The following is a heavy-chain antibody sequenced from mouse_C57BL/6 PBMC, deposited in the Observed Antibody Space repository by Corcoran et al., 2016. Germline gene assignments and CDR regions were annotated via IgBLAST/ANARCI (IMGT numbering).Heavy chain of an antibody. J-gene: IGHJ2*01. V-gene: IGHV9-3*01. D-gene: IGHD2-4*01. CDR2: INTYSGVP. Sequence: VQLQQSGPELKKPGETVKISCKASGYTFTTYGMSWVKQAPGKGLKWMGWINTYSGVPTYADDFKGRFAFSLETSASTAYLQINNLKNEDTATYFCARSNYDYDPFDYWGQGTTLTVSS. CDR1: GYTFTTYG. CDR3: ARSNYDYDPFDY.